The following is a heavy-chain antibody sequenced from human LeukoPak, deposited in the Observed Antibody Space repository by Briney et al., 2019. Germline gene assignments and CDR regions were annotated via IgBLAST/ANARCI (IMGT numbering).Heavy chain of an antibody. D-gene: IGHD6-19*01. V-gene: IGHV3-30*03. CDR3: ARRHPGIAVAGRPATYYYYGMDV. Sequence: GGSLRLSCAASGFTFSSYGMHWVRQAPGKGLEWVAVISYDGSNKYYADSVKGRFTISRDNAKNSLYLQMNSLRAEDTAVYYCARRHPGIAVAGRPATYYYYGMDVWGQGTTVTVSS. J-gene: IGHJ6*02. CDR1: GFTFSSYG. CDR2: ISYDGSNK.